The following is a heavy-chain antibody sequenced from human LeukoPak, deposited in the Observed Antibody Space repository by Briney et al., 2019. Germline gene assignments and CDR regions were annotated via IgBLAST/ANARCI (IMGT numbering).Heavy chain of an antibody. D-gene: IGHD3-3*01. CDR3: AKESRRTIFGVVIIEGFDY. CDR1: GFTFSSYS. CDR2: ISSSSSYI. J-gene: IGHJ4*02. Sequence: GGSLRLSCAASGFTFSSYSMNWVRQAPGKGLEWVSSISSSSSYIYYADSVKGRFTISRDNAKNSLYLQMNSLRAKDTAVYYCAKESRRTIFGVVIIEGFDYWGQGTLVTVTS. V-gene: IGHV3-21*04.